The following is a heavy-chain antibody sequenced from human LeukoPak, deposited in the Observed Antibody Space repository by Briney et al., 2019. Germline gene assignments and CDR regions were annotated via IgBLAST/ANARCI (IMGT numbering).Heavy chain of an antibody. CDR3: ASPYAYYYDSSGYKGWYYFDY. D-gene: IGHD3-22*01. CDR2: INAGNGNT. CDR1: GYTFTSYG. V-gene: IGHV1-3*01. J-gene: IGHJ4*02. Sequence: ASVKVSCEASGYTFTSYGISWVRQAPGQRLEWMGWINAGNGNTKYSQKFQGRVTITRDTSASTAYMELSSLRSEDTAVYYCASPYAYYYDSSGYKGWYYFDYWGQGTLVTVSS.